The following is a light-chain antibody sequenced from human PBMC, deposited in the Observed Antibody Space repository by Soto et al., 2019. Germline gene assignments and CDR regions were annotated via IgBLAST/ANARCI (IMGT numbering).Light chain of an antibody. CDR2: AAS. J-gene: IGKJ1*01. CDR3: QQSYSTPCT. Sequence: DIQMTQSPSSLSASVGDRVTITCRASQSISGYLNWYQHKPGKAPKLLIYAASSSQSGVPSRFRGSGSGKDFTLTISRLQPEDFATYYCQQSYSTPCTFGQGTKVDIK. CDR1: QSISGY. V-gene: IGKV1-39*01.